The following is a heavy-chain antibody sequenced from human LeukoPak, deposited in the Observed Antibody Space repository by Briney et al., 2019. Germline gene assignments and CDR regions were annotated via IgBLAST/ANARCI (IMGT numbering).Heavy chain of an antibody. Sequence: GGSLRLSCAASGFTFSSYSMNWVRQAPGKGLEWVSSISSSSSYIYYADSVKGRFTISRDNAKNSLYLQMNSLRAEDTAVYYCARDEGASYGLGNWGQGTLVTVSS. V-gene: IGHV3-21*01. CDR3: ARDEGASYGLGN. CDR1: GFTFSSYS. J-gene: IGHJ4*02. CDR2: ISSSSSYI. D-gene: IGHD3-10*01.